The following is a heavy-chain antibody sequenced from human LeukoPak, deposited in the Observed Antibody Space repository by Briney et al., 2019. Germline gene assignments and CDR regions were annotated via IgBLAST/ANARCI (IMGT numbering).Heavy chain of an antibody. CDR2: IYYSGST. D-gene: IGHD2-15*01. J-gene: IGHJ4*02. Sequence: SEILSLTCTFSGGSIRSYYWGLLRQPPGKGLELIGYIYYSGSTNHNRSLKSRVTISVDTSKNEFSLKLSSVTAADTAVYYCARHPCSGGSRRMFDYWGQGTLVTVSS. CDR1: GGSIRSYY. V-gene: IGHV4-59*08. CDR3: ARHPCSGGSRRMFDY.